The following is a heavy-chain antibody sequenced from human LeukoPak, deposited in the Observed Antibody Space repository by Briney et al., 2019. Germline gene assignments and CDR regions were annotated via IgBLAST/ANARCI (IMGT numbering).Heavy chain of an antibody. V-gene: IGHV3-15*04. CDR2: IESKTDGGTT. CDR1: GFTFSSYG. D-gene: IGHD3-10*01. Sequence: GGSLRLSCAASGFTFSSYGMHWVRQAPGKGLEWVGRIESKTDGGTTDYAAPVKGRFTISRDDSTNTLYLQMNSLKSEDTAVYYCTTYGSGRKFDYWGQGILVTVSS. CDR3: TTYGSGRKFDY. J-gene: IGHJ4*02.